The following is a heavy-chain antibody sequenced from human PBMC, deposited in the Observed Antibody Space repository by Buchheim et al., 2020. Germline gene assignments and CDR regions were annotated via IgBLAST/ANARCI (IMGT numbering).Heavy chain of an antibody. CDR1: GFTFSSYA. J-gene: IGHJ6*02. CDR3: ARDRRYCSSTSCYLHYGMDV. Sequence: QVQLVESGGGVVQPGRSLRLSCVASGFTFSSYAMHWVRQAPGKGLEWVAVISYDGRNKDYADSVKGRFTISRDTSKNTLYLQMNSLRAADTAGYYCARDRRYCSSTSCYLHYGMDVWGQGST. CDR2: ISYDGRNK. V-gene: IGHV3-30*04. D-gene: IGHD2-2*01.